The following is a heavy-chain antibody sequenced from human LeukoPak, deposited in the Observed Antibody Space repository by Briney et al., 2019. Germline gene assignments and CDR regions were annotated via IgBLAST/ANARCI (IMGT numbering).Heavy chain of an antibody. Sequence: SETLSLTCTVSGGSISSYYWSWIRQPPGKGLEWIGYIYYSGSTNYNPSLKSRVTISVGTSKNQFSLKLSSVTAADTAVYYCARVYDFWSGYYQYWGQGTLVTVSS. CDR1: GGSISSYY. V-gene: IGHV4-59*01. D-gene: IGHD3-3*01. CDR3: ARVYDFWSGYYQY. J-gene: IGHJ4*02. CDR2: IYYSGST.